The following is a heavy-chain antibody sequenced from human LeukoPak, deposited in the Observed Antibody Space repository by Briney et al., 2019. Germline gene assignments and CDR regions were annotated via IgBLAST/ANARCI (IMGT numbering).Heavy chain of an antibody. CDR1: GFTFSSYG. D-gene: IGHD3-10*01. CDR2: ISSIDGST. V-gene: IGHV3-23*01. J-gene: IGHJ4*02. CDR3: AKEGYYYGSGSQYYFDY. Sequence: GGTLRLSCAASGFTFSSYGMSWVRQAPGKGLEWVSGISSIDGSTYYADSVKGRFTVSRDNSKNTLYLQMNSLRAEDTAVYYCAKEGYYYGSGSQYYFDYWGQGTLVTVSS.